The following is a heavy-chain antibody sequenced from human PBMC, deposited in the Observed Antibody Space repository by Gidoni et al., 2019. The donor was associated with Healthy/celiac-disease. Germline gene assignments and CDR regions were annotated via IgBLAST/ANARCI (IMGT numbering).Heavy chain of an antibody. V-gene: IGHV1-8*01. CDR2: MNPNSGNT. CDR3: ARGSGGSSSYQRQNWFDP. Sequence: QVQLVQSGAAVKKPGASVKVSCKASGSTFPSYDINWVRQATGQGLEWMGWMNPNSGNTGYAQKFQGRVTMTRNTSISTAYMEMSSVRSEDTAVYYGARGSGGSSSYQRQNWFDPWGQGTLVTVSS. J-gene: IGHJ5*02. CDR1: GSTFPSYD. D-gene: IGHD6-6*01.